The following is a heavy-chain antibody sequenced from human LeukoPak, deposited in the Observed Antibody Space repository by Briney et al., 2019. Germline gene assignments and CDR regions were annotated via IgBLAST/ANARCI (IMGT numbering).Heavy chain of an antibody. J-gene: IGHJ4*02. CDR3: AGERGEEYSSGWYKTNFFYN. CDR2: IYHSGST. D-gene: IGHD6-19*01. V-gene: IGHV4-4*02. Sequence: SETLSLTCAVSGGSISSSSWWSWVRQPPGKGLEWIGEIYHSGSTNYNPSLESRVAISADMSKKQISLKLASVTGADTAVYYCAGERGEEYSSGWYKTNFFYNWGQGIRVTVSS. CDR1: GGSISSSSW.